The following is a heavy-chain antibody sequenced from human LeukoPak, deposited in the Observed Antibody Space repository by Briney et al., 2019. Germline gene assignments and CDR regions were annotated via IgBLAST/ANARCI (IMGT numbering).Heavy chain of an antibody. CDR3: AKVRLRDYFDY. CDR2: TSSDLNVK. CDR1: GFTFRNYV. V-gene: IGHV3-30*18. Sequence: GGSLRLSCAASGFTFRNYVIHWVRQAPGKGLEWVAVTSSDLNVKLYADSVKGRFTISRDNSKNTLYLQMNSLRAEDTAVYYCAKVRLRDYFDYWGQGTLVTVSS. D-gene: IGHD5-12*01. J-gene: IGHJ4*02.